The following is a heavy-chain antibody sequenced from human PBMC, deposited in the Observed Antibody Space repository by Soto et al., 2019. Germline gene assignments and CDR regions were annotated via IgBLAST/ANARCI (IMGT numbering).Heavy chain of an antibody. CDR3: ARAPTSMIVVAPGIY. Sequence: PGGSLRLSCAASGFTLSSHAMHWVRQDPGKGPEWVSVISYDGNNLYYADSVKGRFTISRDTSKNTLYLQMNSLRADDTAVYYCARAPTSMIVVAPGIYWGQGTLVTVSS. J-gene: IGHJ4*02. CDR1: GFTLSSHA. D-gene: IGHD3-22*01. CDR2: ISYDGNNL. V-gene: IGHV3-30-3*01.